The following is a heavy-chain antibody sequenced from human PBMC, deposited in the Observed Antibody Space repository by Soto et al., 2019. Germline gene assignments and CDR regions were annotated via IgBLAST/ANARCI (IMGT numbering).Heavy chain of an antibody. Sequence: ASVKVSCKASGGTFSSYAISWVRQAPGQGLEWMGGIIPIFGTANYAQKFQGRVTITADESTSTAYMELSSLRSEDTAVYYCARGKSYDFWSGHIAPHFDYWGQGTLVTVSS. CDR1: GGTFSSYA. CDR2: IIPIFGTA. D-gene: IGHD3-3*01. CDR3: ARGKSYDFWSGHIAPHFDY. V-gene: IGHV1-69*13. J-gene: IGHJ4*02.